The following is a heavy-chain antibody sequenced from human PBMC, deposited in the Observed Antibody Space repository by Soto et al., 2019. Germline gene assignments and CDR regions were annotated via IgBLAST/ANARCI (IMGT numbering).Heavy chain of an antibody. V-gene: IGHV3-30*18. J-gene: IGHJ4*02. Sequence: QVQLVESGGGVVQPGRSLRLSSAASGFTFSSYGMHWVRQAPGKGLEWVAVISYDGSNKYYEDSVKGRFTISRDNSKNTLYLQMNSLRAEDTAVYYCAKNVLRFLEWPEIDYWGQGTLVTV. CDR2: ISYDGSNK. CDR1: GFTFSSYG. CDR3: AKNVLRFLEWPEIDY. D-gene: IGHD3-3*01.